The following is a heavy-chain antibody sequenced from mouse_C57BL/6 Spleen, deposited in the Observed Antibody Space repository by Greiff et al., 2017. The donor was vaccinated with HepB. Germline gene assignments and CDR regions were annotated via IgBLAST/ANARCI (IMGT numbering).Heavy chain of an antibody. D-gene: IGHD1-1*01. Sequence: VQLQQSGPGLVQPSQSLSITCTVSGFSLTSYGVHWVRQSPGKGLEWLGVIESGGSTDYNAAIISRLSISKDNSKSQVYFKINSLQADDTAMYYCARTPPHYYGSSYGYFDVWGTGTPVTVSS. CDR3: ARTPPHYYGSSYGYFDV. CDR1: GFSLTSYG. J-gene: IGHJ1*03. CDR2: IESGGST. V-gene: IGHV2-2*01.